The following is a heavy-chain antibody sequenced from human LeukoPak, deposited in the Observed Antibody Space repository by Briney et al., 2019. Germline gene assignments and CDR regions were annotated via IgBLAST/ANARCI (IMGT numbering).Heavy chain of an antibody. Sequence: GGSLRLSCAASGFTFSSYWMRWIRQAPGKGLVWVSRINSDGSSTSYADSVKGRFTISRDNAKNTLYLQMNSLRAEDTAVYYCASGSHYYYYYMDVWGKGTTVTVSS. D-gene: IGHD1-26*01. CDR1: GFTFSSYW. CDR2: INSDGSST. CDR3: ASGSHYYYYYMDV. J-gene: IGHJ6*03. V-gene: IGHV3-74*01.